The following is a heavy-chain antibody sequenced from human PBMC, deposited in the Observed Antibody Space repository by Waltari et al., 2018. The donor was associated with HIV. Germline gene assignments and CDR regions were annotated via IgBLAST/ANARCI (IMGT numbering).Heavy chain of an antibody. CDR3: ARGTRGGYSFGYD. CDR2: IIPILGTA. CDR1: GDTFSRYA. D-gene: IGHD5-18*01. Sequence: QLVQSASEVKKPGSSVKVSCTASGDTFSRYAIRWVRQAPGQGLEWMGGIIPILGTANYPQKLQGRVTITADESTTTVYMELSSLRSEDTAVYLCARGTRGGYSFGYDWGQGTLVTVSS. V-gene: IGHV1-69*12. J-gene: IGHJ4*02.